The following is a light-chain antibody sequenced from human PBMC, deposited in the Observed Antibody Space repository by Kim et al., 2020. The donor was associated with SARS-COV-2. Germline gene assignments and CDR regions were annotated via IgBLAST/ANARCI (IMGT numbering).Light chain of an antibody. V-gene: IGLV3-1*01. J-gene: IGLJ2*01. CDR3: QTWDSITVV. CDR2: EDS. CDR1: KLGDKY. Sequence: SECRGQTASITCSGDKLGDKYACWYQQKPGQSPVLDLYEDSKRPSGIPERFSGSNSGNTATLSISGTQAMDEADYYCQTWDSITVVFGGGTQLTVL.